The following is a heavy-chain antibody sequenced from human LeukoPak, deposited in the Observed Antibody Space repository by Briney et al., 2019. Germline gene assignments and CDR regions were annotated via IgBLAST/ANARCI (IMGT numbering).Heavy chain of an antibody. CDR3: ARGKIFGVVPAYYMDV. D-gene: IGHD3-3*01. V-gene: IGHV4-34*01. CDR2: INHSGST. Sequence: PSETLSLTCAVYGGSFSGYYWSRIRQPPGKGLEWIGEINHSGSTNYNPSLKSRVTISVDTSKNQFSLKLSSVTAADTAVYYCARGKIFGVVPAYYMDVWGKGTTVTVSS. J-gene: IGHJ6*03. CDR1: GGSFSGYY.